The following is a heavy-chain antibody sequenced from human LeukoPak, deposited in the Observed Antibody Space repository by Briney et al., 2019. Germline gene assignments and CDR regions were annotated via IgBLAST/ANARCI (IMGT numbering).Heavy chain of an antibody. CDR1: GYTLTELS. Sequence: ASVKVSSKVSGYTLTELSMHWVRQAPGKGLEWMGGFDPEDGETIYAQKFQGRVTMTEDTSTDTAYMELSSLRSEDTAVYYCATDPYCSSTSCYFGWGQGTLVTVSS. J-gene: IGHJ4*02. V-gene: IGHV1-24*01. CDR2: FDPEDGET. CDR3: ATDPYCSSTSCYFG. D-gene: IGHD2-2*01.